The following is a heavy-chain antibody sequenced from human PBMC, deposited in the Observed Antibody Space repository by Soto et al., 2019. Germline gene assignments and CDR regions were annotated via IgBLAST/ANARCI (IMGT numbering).Heavy chain of an antibody. CDR2: IYSSENT. V-gene: IGHV4-39*01. J-gene: IGHJ4*02. CDR3: ARPTYYYDSSGPPAY. D-gene: IGHD3-22*01. Sequence: SETLSLTCTVSGGSVSSSSYSWGWIRQSPGKGLEWIGTIYSSENTYYNPSLLSRVTISVDTSMNEFSLRLSSVTAADTAVYYCARPTYYYDSSGPPAYWGQGTLVTVS. CDR1: GGSVSSSSYS.